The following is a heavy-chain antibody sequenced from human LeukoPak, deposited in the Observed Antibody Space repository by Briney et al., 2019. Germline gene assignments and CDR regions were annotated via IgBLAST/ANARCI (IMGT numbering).Heavy chain of an antibody. J-gene: IGHJ4*02. CDR2: IISIFGTA. CDR1: GGTFSSYA. V-gene: IGHV1-69*13. CDR3: ARDRGGDGYIDH. Sequence: SVKVSCKASGGTFSSYAINWVRQAPGQGLEWMGAIISIFGTAHYAQKFQGRVTITADGSTSSVYMELSSLRSEDTAVYYCARDRGGDGYIDHWGQGTLVTVSS. D-gene: IGHD5-24*01.